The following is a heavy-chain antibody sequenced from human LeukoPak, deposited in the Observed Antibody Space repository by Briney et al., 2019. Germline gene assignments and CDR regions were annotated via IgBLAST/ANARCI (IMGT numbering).Heavy chain of an antibody. CDR2: IIPIFGTA. Sequence: SVKVSCKASGGTFSSYAISWVRQAPGQGLEWMGGIIPIFGTANYAQKFQGRVTITTDESTSTAYMELSSLRSEDTAVYYCARDGAPLLYERDYYYMDVWGKGTTVTVSS. D-gene: IGHD5/OR15-5a*01. V-gene: IGHV1-69*05. CDR3: ARDGAPLLYERDYYYMDV. J-gene: IGHJ6*03. CDR1: GGTFSSYA.